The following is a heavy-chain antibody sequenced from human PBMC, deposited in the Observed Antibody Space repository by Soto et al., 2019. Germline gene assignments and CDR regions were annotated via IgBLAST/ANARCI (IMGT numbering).Heavy chain of an antibody. CDR2: ISFDGSSN. Sequence: GGSLRLSCAASGLTFSSYVMHWVRQAPDKGLEWVALISFDGSSNYYTDSVKGRFTISRDNSRSTLYLQMNSLRADDTAVYYCARGSNGYHFDYWGQGTLVTVSS. J-gene: IGHJ4*02. CDR1: GLTFSSYV. CDR3: ARGSNGYHFDY. D-gene: IGHD5-12*01. V-gene: IGHV3-30-3*01.